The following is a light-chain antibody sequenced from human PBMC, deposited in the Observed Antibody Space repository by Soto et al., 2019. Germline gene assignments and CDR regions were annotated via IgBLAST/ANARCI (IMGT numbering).Light chain of an antibody. CDR3: QQYNNWPRAT. CDR1: QSISSN. CDR2: RTS. Sequence: EVVMTQSPATLSVSPGERAPLSCRASQSISSNLAWYQQKPGQAPRLLMFRTSSRATGFPARFSGSGSGTEFNPTISSLQSEDFGVYYCQQYNNWPRATFGGGTKVDIK. J-gene: IGKJ4*01. V-gene: IGKV3-15*01.